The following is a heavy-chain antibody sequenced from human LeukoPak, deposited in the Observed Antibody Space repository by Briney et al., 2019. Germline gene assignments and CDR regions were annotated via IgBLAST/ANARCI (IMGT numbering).Heavy chain of an antibody. D-gene: IGHD1-26*01. CDR2: IRGTGDIT. V-gene: IGHV3-23*01. Sequence: GGSLRLSCAASGFTFSSYAMSWVRQVPGKGLEWVSGIRGTGDITYYADSVKGRFTISRDNSKSKLYLQMNSLRAEDTAIYYCARDPIGDNWFDPWGQGTLVTVSS. J-gene: IGHJ5*02. CDR3: ARDPIGDNWFDP. CDR1: GFTFSSYA.